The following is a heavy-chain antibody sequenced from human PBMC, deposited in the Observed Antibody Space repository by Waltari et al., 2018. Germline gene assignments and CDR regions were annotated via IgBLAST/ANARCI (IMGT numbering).Heavy chain of an antibody. V-gene: IGHV3-33*03. D-gene: IGHD1-26*01. CDR2: IWYDGSNK. J-gene: IGHJ3*02. Sequence: VQLVESGGGVVQPGKSLRLSCAASGFTFSSYGMHWVRQASGKGLAWVAVIWYDGSNKYYADSVKGRFTSSRDKSKNTLYLQMNSLRAEDTAVYYCAQAPDRGSSGAFDIWGQGTMVTVSS. CDR1: GFTFSSYG. CDR3: AQAPDRGSSGAFDI.